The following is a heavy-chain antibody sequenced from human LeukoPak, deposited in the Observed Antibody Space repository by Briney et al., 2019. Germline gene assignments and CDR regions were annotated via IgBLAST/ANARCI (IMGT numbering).Heavy chain of an antibody. CDR2: VFYTGKT. V-gene: IGHV4-38-2*02. J-gene: IGHJ4*02. D-gene: IGHD3-3*01. CDR3: ARDGVVPALFDH. Sequence: SETLSLTCAVSGYSIRTAYHWGWIRQPPGKGLEWIGSVFYTGKTYYNPPLQSRLTISMDKSKNHFSLQLTSVTAADTAVYYCARDGVVPALFDHWGQGTRAIVSS. CDR1: GYSIRTAYH.